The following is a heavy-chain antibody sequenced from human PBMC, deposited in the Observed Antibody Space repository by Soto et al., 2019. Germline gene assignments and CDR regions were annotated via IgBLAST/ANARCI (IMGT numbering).Heavy chain of an antibody. Sequence: EVQMVETGGGLSQPGGSLRLSCAVSGFIVSSKYMTWVRQAPGKGLEWGSVIYTGGSTHYADSARRRFTISRDSSKNTLYLQMNSLGAEDAAVYYCTTYTGYGMDVWGQGTTVTVSS. CDR3: TTYTGYGMDV. CDR1: GFIVSSKY. V-gene: IGHV3-53*02. J-gene: IGHJ6*02. CDR2: IYTGGST. D-gene: IGHD3-16*01.